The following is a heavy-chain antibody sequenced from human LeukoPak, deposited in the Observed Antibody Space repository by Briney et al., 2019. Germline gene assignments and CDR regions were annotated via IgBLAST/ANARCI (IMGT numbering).Heavy chain of an antibody. J-gene: IGHJ4*02. Sequence: GGSLRLSCAASGFTLSSYSMNWVRQAPGKGLEWVSSISSSSSYIYYADSVKGRFTISRDNAKNSLYLQMNSLRAEDTAVYYCARDLILCGGDCYTTTYFDYWGQGALVTVSS. CDR1: GFTLSSYS. D-gene: IGHD2-21*02. CDR2: ISSSSSYI. V-gene: IGHV3-21*01. CDR3: ARDLILCGGDCYTTTYFDY.